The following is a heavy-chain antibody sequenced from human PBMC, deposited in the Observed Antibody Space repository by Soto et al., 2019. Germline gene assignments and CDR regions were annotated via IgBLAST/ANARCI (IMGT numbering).Heavy chain of an antibody. J-gene: IGHJ5*02. V-gene: IGHV1-8*01. CDR2: MNPNSGNT. Sequence: ASVKVSCKASGYTFTSYDINWVRQATGQGLEWMGWMNPNSGNTGYAQKFQGRVTMTRNTSISTAYMELSSLRSEDTAVYYCASVYCSGGSCYGWFDPWGQGTLVIVSS. CDR3: ASVYCSGGSCYGWFDP. D-gene: IGHD2-15*01. CDR1: GYTFTSYD.